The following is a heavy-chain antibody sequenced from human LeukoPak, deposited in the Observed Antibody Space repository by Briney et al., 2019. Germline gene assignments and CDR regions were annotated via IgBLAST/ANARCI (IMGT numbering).Heavy chain of an antibody. V-gene: IGHV3-20*04. J-gene: IGHJ4*02. CDR1: GFTFSDYY. CDR2: INWNGGST. D-gene: IGHD3-10*01. Sequence: AGGSLRLSCAASGFTFSDYYMSWIRQAPGKGLEWVSGINWNGGSTGYADSVKGRFTISRDNAKNSLYLQMNSLRAEDTALYYCASSGYYGSGSFGYWGQGTLVTVSS. CDR3: ASSGYYGSGSFGY.